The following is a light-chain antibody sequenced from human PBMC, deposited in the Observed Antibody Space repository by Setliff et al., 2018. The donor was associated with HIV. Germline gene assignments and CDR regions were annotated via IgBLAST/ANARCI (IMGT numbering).Light chain of an antibody. CDR2: EVT. J-gene: IGLJ2*01. CDR1: SSDVGGYNF. Sequence: QSALAQPASVSGSPGQSITISCTGTSSDVGGYNFVSWYQLHPGKAPKLMIYEVTNRPSGVSNRFSGSKSDNTASLTISGLQAEDEADYYCSSYTSNTTVIFGGGTKVTVL. V-gene: IGLV2-14*01. CDR3: SSYTSNTTVI.